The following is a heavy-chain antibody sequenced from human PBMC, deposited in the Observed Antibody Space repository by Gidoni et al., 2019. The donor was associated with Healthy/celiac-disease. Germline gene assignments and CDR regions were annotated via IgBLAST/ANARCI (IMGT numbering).Heavy chain of an antibody. CDR3: ARGGYSSSWYGDY. Sequence: EVQLVESGGGLVQPGGSLRLSCAASGFTFSSYWMSWVRQAPGKGLEWVANIKQDGSEKYYVDSVKGRFTISRDNAKNSLYLQMNSLRAEDTAVYYCARGGYSSSWYGDYWGQGTLVTVSS. CDR2: IKQDGSEK. CDR1: GFTFSSYW. J-gene: IGHJ4*02. V-gene: IGHV3-7*03. D-gene: IGHD6-13*01.